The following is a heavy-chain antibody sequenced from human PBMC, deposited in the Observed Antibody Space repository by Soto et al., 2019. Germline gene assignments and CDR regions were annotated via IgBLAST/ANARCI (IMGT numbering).Heavy chain of an antibody. CDR3: ARLGGSGSYVTYYYYGMDV. V-gene: IGHV5-51*01. D-gene: IGHD1-26*01. CDR2: IYPGDSDT. Sequence: GESLKISCKGSGYSFTSYWIGWVRQMPGKGLEWMGIIYPGDSDTRYSPSFQGQVTISADKSISTAYLQWSSLKASDTAMYYCARLGGSGSYVTYYYYGMDVWGQGTTVTVSS. CDR1: GYSFTSYW. J-gene: IGHJ6*02.